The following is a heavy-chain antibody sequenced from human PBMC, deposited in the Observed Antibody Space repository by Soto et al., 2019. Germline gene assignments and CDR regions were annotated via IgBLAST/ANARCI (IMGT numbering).Heavy chain of an antibody. CDR3: AIDKGWIYCSRSSRLYSFAF. J-gene: IGHJ4*02. Sequence: GGSLRLSCAASGFTVSNNYLSWVRQAPGKGLQWVSLIYSDGGTDYAESVKGRFTISRDNSKNTLYLEMNSLRAEDTAVYYCAIDKGWIYCSRSSRLYSFAFWGQGTLVTGSS. CDR1: GFTVSNNY. V-gene: IGHV3-66*01. D-gene: IGHD2-2*01. CDR2: IYSDGGT.